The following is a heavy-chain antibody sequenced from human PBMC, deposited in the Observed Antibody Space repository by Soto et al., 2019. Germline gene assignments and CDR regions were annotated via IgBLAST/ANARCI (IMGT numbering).Heavy chain of an antibody. D-gene: IGHD6-19*01. J-gene: IGHJ4*02. CDR1: GFTFISSF. CDR3: ARYYRGSGRYFFDY. V-gene: IGHV3-7*03. CDR2: INQDGGVT. Sequence: GSLRLSFVASGFTFISSFMGWIRQAPGKGLEWVANINQDGGVTYYVDSVEGRFTISRDNTKDSLYLQMNSLRGEDTAIYYCARYYRGSGRYFFDYWGQGTPVTVSS.